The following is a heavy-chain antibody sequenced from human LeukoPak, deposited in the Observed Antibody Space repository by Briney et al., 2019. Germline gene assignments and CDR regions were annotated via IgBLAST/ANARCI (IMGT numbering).Heavy chain of an antibody. D-gene: IGHD3-22*01. CDR3: ARPQTYYYDSSGYSAAFDI. J-gene: IGHJ3*02. CDR1: GYSFTSYW. CDR2: IYPGDSDT. V-gene: IGHV5-51*01. Sequence: GESLKISCKGSGYSFTSYWIGWVRQMPGKGLEWMGIIYPGDSDTRYSPSFQGQVTISADKSISTAYLQWSSLKASDTAMYYCARPQTYYYDSSGYSAAFDIWGQGTMVTVPP.